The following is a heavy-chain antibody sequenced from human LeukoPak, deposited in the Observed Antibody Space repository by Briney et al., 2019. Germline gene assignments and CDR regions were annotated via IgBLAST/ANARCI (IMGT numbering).Heavy chain of an antibody. D-gene: IGHD3-3*01. CDR3: ARGALYDFWSGYLNWFDP. Sequence: ASVKVSCKASGGTFSSYAISWVRQAPGQGFEWMGGIIPIFGTANYAQKFQGRVTITADESTSTAYMELSSLRSEDTAVYYCARGALYDFWSGYLNWFDPWGQGTLVTVSS. V-gene: IGHV1-69*13. CDR2: IIPIFGTA. CDR1: GGTFSSYA. J-gene: IGHJ5*02.